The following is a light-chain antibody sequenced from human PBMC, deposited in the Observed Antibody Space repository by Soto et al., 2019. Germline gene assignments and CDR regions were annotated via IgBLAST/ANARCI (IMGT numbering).Light chain of an antibody. CDR1: QTFMSRL. J-gene: IGKJ5*01. V-gene: IGKV3-20*01. Sequence: EFVLTQSPGTLSLSPGERASLSCRSSQTFMSRLLAWYHHQPVPAPRLLIYADSRRATGIPDRFSGSGSGTDFTLTISXLEPEDFAVYYCQQYGSSPITFGQGTRLEIK. CDR2: ADS. CDR3: QQYGSSPIT.